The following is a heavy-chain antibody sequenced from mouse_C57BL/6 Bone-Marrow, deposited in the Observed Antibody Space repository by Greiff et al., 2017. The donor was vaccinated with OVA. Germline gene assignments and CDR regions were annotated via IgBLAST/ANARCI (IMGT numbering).Heavy chain of an antibody. D-gene: IGHD2-3*01. Sequence: EVQLQQSGPELVKPGASVKISCKASGYTFTDYYMNWVKQSHGKSLEWIGDINPNNGGTSYNQKFKGKATLTVDKSSSTAYMELRSLTSEDSAVYYCETGSYDGYLWYFDVWGTGTTVTVSS. CDR2: INPNNGGT. CDR3: ETGSYDGYLWYFDV. V-gene: IGHV1-26*01. J-gene: IGHJ1*03. CDR1: GYTFTDYY.